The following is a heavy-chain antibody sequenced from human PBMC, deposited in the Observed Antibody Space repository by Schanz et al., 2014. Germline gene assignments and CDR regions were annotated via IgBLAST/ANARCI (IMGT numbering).Heavy chain of an antibody. CDR2: ISGSGGST. CDR3: AKIERNED. CDR1: GFTFSNYA. Sequence: EMQLLESGGGLVQPGGSLRLSCAGSGFTFSNYAMTWVRQAPGKGLEWVSAISGSGGSTYYADSVKGRFTISRDNSKNTLYLQMNSLRAEDTAVYFCAKIERNEDWGQGTLVTVSS. J-gene: IGHJ4*02. D-gene: IGHD1-1*01. V-gene: IGHV3-23*01.